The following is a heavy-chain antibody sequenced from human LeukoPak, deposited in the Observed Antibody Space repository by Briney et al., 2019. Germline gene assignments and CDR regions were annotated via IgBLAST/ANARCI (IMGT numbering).Heavy chain of an antibody. Sequence: SGPTLVNPTQTLTLTCTFSGFSLSTTGVGVGWVRQPPGKALEWLALIYWDDNERYSPSLKSRLTITKDTSKNQVVLTMTNMDPVDTATYYCTHDLVTTGFDYWGPGTLVTVSS. V-gene: IGHV2-5*02. D-gene: IGHD4-17*01. CDR2: IYWDDNE. J-gene: IGHJ4*02. CDR1: GFSLSTTGVG. CDR3: THDLVTTGFDY.